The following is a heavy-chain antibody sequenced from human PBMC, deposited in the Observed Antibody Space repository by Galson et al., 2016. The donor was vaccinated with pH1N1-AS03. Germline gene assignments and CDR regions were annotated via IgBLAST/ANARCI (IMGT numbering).Heavy chain of an antibody. J-gene: IGHJ4*02. CDR1: GYSIRSDYY. V-gene: IGHV4-38-2*01. CDR2: VHHSGAT. CDR3: AAPGGGSYSY. Sequence: TLSLPCEVSGYSIRSDYYWGWIRQPPGKGLEWIGSVHHSGATWHNPSLKSQVTISVDTSKNQFSLRVNPVTVADTAVYYCAAPGGGSYSYWGQGKLVTVSS. D-gene: IGHD2-21*01.